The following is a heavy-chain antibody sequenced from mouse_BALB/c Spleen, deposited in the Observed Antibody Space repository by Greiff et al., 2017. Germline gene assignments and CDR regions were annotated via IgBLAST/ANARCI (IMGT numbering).Heavy chain of an antibody. V-gene: IGHV3-2*02. J-gene: IGHJ1*01. CDR1: GYSITSDYA. CDR3: ARKGAYYGNYDYFDV. Sequence: EVKVEESGPGLVKPSQSLSLTCTVTGYSITSDYAWNWIRQFPGNKLEWMGYISYSGSTSYNPSLKSRISITRDTSKNQFFLQLNSVTTEDTATYYCARKGAYYGNYDYFDVWGAGTTVTVSS. D-gene: IGHD2-10*01. CDR2: ISYSGST.